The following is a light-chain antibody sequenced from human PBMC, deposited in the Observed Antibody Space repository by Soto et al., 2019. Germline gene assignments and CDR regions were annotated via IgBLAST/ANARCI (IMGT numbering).Light chain of an antibody. V-gene: IGKV1-33*01. CDR1: QDINNY. CDR2: DAS. Sequence: DIQMTQSPSSLSASVGDRVTITCQASQDINNYLNWFQQKPGQAPKLLIYDASNLQTGVPSRISGSGSGTDFTFTISSLQPEDIGTYYCQQYDNVPRTFGQGTRLEI. CDR3: QQYDNVPRT. J-gene: IGKJ2*01.